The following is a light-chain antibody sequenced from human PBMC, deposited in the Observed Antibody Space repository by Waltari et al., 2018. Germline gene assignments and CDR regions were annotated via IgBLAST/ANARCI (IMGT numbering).Light chain of an antibody. Sequence: DIQMTQSPSSLSAFVGDRVTITCRASQVIDTYLACYQQKRGMPPKLLIYGASTMQSGVPLRFSGSGSGTDFTLTITSLQPEDAATYYCQRYGGVPWTFGQGTKVEIK. CDR3: QRYGGVPWT. CDR2: GAS. CDR1: QVIDTY. J-gene: IGKJ1*01. V-gene: IGKV1-27*01.